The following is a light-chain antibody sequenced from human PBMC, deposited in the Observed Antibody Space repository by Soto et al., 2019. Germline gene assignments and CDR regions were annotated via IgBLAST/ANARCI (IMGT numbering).Light chain of an antibody. Sequence: IVMTQSPDSLPVSLGERATINRKPNHSVFFNSKNRNHLSWYQQKPGQPRKLLIYWATTRGSGVPDRFSGRGSGTDFTRTVSGLQAEDVAIYYCHQFFRSPITFGGGTKVDIK. V-gene: IGKV4-1*01. J-gene: IGKJ4*01. CDR3: HQFFRSPIT. CDR1: HSVFFNSKNRNH. CDR2: WAT.